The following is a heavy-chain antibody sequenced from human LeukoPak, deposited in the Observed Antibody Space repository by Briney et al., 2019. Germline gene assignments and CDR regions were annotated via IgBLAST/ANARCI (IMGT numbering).Heavy chain of an antibody. CDR1: GGTFSSYA. Sequence: ASVKVSCKASGGTFSSYAISWVRQAPGQGLEWMGWINPNSGGTNYAQKFQGRVTMTRDTSISTAYMELSRLRSDDTAVYYCARDLGRDIETFVYWGQGTLVTASS. D-gene: IGHD2/OR15-2a*01. CDR2: INPNSGGT. V-gene: IGHV1-2*02. J-gene: IGHJ4*02. CDR3: ARDLGRDIETFVY.